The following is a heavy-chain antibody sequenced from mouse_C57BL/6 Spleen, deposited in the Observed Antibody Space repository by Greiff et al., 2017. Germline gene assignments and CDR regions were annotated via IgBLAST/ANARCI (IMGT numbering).Heavy chain of an antibody. CDR1: GYAFSSSW. D-gene: IGHD1-1*01. J-gene: IGHJ2*01. CDR3: ARSRYYGSSSFDY. CDR2: IYPGDGDT. V-gene: IGHV1-82*01. Sequence: VQLVESGPELVKPGASVKISCKASGYAFSSSWMNWVKQRPGKGLEWIGRIYPGDGDTNYNGKFKGKATLTADKSSSTAYMQLSSLTSEDSAVYFCARSRYYGSSSFDYWGQGTTLTVSS.